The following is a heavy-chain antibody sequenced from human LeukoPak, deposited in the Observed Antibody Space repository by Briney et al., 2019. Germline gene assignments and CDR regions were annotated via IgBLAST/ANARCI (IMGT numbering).Heavy chain of an antibody. J-gene: IGHJ6*02. Sequence: GRSLRLSCAASGFTFSSYGMHWVRQAPGKGLEWVAVIWYDGSNKYYADSVKGRFTISRDNSKNTLHLQMTGLRADDTAVYYCAKEVVLGETNYYGMDVWGQGTTVSVSS. D-gene: IGHD1-26*01. V-gene: IGHV3-33*06. CDR1: GFTFSSYG. CDR2: IWYDGSNK. CDR3: AKEVVLGETNYYGMDV.